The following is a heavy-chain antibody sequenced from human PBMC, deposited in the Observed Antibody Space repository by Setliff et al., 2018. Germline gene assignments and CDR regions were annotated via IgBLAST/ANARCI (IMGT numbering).Heavy chain of an antibody. CDR3: ARGITGTTNYYYGMDV. CDR2: IIPIFGTA. J-gene: IGHJ6*02. CDR1: GGTFSSHA. V-gene: IGHV1-69*05. D-gene: IGHD1-7*01. Sequence: ASVKVSCKASGGTFSSHAISWVRQAPGQGLEWMGGIIPIFGTANYAQKFQGRVTITTDESTSTAYMELSSLRSEDTAVYYCARGITGTTNYYYGMDVWGQGTTVTVSS.